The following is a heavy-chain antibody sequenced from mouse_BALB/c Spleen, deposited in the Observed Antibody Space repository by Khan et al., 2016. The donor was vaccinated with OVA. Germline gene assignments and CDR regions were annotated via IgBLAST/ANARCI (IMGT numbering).Heavy chain of an antibody. CDR1: GYSITSGYA. CDR3: AREDYYGYYFDY. V-gene: IGHV3-2*02. CDR2: ISYSGVT. J-gene: IGHJ2*01. D-gene: IGHD1-1*01. Sequence: EVQLQESGPGLVKPSQSLSLTCTVTGYSITSGYAWNWIRQFPGNKLEWMGYISYSGVTSYTPSLKSRISITRDTSKNQFFLQLNSVTTEDTATYYSAREDYYGYYFDYWGQGTTVTVSS.